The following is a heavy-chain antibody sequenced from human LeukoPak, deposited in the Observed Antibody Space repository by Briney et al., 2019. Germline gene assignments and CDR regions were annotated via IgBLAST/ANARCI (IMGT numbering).Heavy chain of an antibody. CDR1: GDSVSAFY. D-gene: IGHD4-17*01. J-gene: IGHJ3*01. CDR2: SHTSGST. Sequence: SETLSLTCTVSGDSVSAFYWSWLRQPPGKELAWISYSHTSGSTGYNPSPERRVSISIDTSNNQLSLMVTSVTAADTAVYYCAKDTRYGHYNPNDVWGQGTMVTVSA. V-gene: IGHV4-4*09. CDR3: AKDTRYGHYNPNDV.